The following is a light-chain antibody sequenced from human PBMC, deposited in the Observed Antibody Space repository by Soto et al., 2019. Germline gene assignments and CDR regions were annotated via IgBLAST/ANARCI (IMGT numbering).Light chain of an antibody. V-gene: IGLV4-69*01. CDR1: SGHSSYA. CDR3: QTWGTGIQV. J-gene: IGLJ2*01. CDR2: LNSDGSH. Sequence: QLVLTQSPSASASLGASVKLTCTLSSGHSSYAIAWHQQQPEKGPRYLMKLNSDGSHSKGDGIPDRFSGSSSGAERYLTISILQSEDEADYYCQTWGTGIQVFGGGTQLTVL.